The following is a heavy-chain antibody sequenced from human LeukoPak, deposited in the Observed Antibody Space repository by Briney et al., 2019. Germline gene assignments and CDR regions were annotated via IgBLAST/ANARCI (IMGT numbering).Heavy chain of an antibody. CDR2: IKSKTDGGTT. J-gene: IGHJ6*02. CDR3: TTDSRSNYEYYYYYGMDV. CDR1: GFTFSNAW. Sequence: PGGSLRLSCAASGFTFSNAWMSWVRQAPGKGLEWVGRIKSKTDGGTTDYAAPVKGRFTISRDDSKNTLYLQMNSLKTEDTAVYYCTTDSRSNYEYYYYYGMDVWGQGTTVTVSS. V-gene: IGHV3-15*01. D-gene: IGHD4-11*01.